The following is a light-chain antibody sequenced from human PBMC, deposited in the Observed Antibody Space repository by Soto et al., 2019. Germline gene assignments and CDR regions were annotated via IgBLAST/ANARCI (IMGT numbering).Light chain of an antibody. CDR2: NTS. Sequence: EIVMTQSPATLSVSPGERATLSCRASQSVSSNLAWYQQKPGQPPSLVIYNTSTRATGIPARFSGSGSGTEFTLTISSLQSEDFAVYSCQQYNNWPRTFGQGTKVEIK. CDR3: QQYNNWPRT. CDR1: QSVSSN. J-gene: IGKJ1*01. V-gene: IGKV3-15*01.